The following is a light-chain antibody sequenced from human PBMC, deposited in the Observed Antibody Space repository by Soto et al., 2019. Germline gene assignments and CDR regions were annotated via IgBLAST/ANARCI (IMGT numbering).Light chain of an antibody. J-gene: IGKJ1*01. CDR2: GAS. Sequence: ILFALSPGTLSFTPGERATLSCRASQSVVSTYVAWYQQTPGQAPRLLMYGASNRATGIPDRFSVSGSGKDFTLTISRLEPEEFAVYYSPQYGHSPWTFGQGTKVDIK. V-gene: IGKV3-20*01. CDR1: QSVVSTY. CDR3: PQYGHSPWT.